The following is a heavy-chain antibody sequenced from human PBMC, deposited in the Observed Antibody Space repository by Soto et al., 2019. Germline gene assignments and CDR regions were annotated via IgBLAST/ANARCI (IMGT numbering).Heavy chain of an antibody. CDR3: ARGQRFSDWFDP. CDR2: VYSSGGT. V-gene: IGHV4-4*07. CDR1: GGSMSSYY. D-gene: IGHD3-3*01. J-gene: IGHJ5*02. Sequence: NPSETLSLTCTVSGGSMSSYYWTWIRQPAGKGLEWIGRVYSSGGTHYNPSLKSRVTISIDTSKNQFSLRLLSVTDADTAVYSCARGQRFSDWFDPWGQGTLVTVSS.